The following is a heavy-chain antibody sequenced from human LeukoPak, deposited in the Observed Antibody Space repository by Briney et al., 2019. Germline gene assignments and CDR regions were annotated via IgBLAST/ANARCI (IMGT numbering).Heavy chain of an antibody. V-gene: IGHV1-69*05. CDR3: AREGGSGYYFDY. J-gene: IGHJ4*02. Sequence: SVKVSCKASGGTFSNYALIWVRQAPGQGLEWMGGIIPIFGTANYAQKLQGRVTMTTDTSTSTAYMELRSLRSDDTAVYYCAREGGSGYYFDYWGQGTLVTVSS. CDR2: IIPIFGTA. D-gene: IGHD6-19*01. CDR1: GGTFSNYA.